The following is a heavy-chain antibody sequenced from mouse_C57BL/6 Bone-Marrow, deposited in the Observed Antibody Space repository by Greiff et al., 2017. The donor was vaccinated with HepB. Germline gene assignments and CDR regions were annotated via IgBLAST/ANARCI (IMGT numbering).Heavy chain of an antibody. CDR3: ARGTGPWYFDV. Sequence: QVQLQQPGAELVMPGASVKLSCKASGYTFTSYWMHWVKQRPGQGLEWIGEIDPSDSYTNYNQKFKGKSTLTVDKSSSTAYMQLSSLTSEDSAVYYCARGTGPWYFDVWGTGTTVTGSS. CDR1: GYTFTSYW. J-gene: IGHJ1*03. V-gene: IGHV1-69*01. D-gene: IGHD4-1*01. CDR2: IDPSDSYT.